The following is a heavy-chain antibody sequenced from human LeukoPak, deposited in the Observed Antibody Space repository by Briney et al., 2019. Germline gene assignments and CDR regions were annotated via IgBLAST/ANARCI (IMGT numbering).Heavy chain of an antibody. D-gene: IGHD6-13*01. CDR3: ARHGIAASSYYFDY. CDR2: IFPGDSDT. Sequence: GESLKISCKGSGYSFTTYWIGWVRQMPGKGLEWMGIIFPGDSDTKYSPSFQGQVTISVDKSISTAYLQWSSLKASDTAMYYCARHGIAASSYYFDYWGQGTLVTVSS. J-gene: IGHJ4*02. V-gene: IGHV5-51*01. CDR1: GYSFTTYW.